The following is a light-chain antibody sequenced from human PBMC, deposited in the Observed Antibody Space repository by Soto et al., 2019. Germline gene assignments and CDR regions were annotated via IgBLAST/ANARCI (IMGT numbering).Light chain of an antibody. J-gene: IGKJ4*01. V-gene: IGKV3-15*01. CDR3: QQYNNWPLT. CDR2: DAS. CDR1: QSVASN. Sequence: EIVMTQSPGTLSVSPGERATLSCRASQSVASNLAWYQQKPGQAPRLLIYDASTRATGIPARFSGSVSGTEFTLTISSLQSDVFAVYYCQQYNNWPLTFGGGTKVEIK.